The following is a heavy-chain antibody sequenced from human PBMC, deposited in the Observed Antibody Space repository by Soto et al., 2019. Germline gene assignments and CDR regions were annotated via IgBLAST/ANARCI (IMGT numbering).Heavy chain of an antibody. J-gene: IGHJ5*01. Sequence: SETLSLTCTVSGGSISSTDYYWSWIRQPPGKGWEWIGYIYYSGSSYYNPTLKSRITIAVATSKNQFSLKLDSVTAADTAVYYCARVTGDGENWFDPWGQGTLVTVSS. V-gene: IGHV4-30-4*01. CDR2: IYYSGSS. CDR3: ARVTGDGENWFDP. D-gene: IGHD4-17*01. CDR1: GGSISSTDYY.